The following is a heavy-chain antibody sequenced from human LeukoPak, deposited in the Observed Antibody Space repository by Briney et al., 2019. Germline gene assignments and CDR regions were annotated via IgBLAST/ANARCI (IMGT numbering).Heavy chain of an antibody. V-gene: IGHV4-39*01. D-gene: IGHD3-22*01. Sequence: SETLSLTCTVSAGSISSSSYYWGWIRQPPGKGLEWIGSIYYSGSTYYNPSLKSRVTISVDTSKNQFSLKLSSVTAADTAVYYCASLRVVITIYYFDYWGQGTLVTVSS. J-gene: IGHJ4*02. CDR1: AGSISSSSYY. CDR2: IYYSGST. CDR3: ASLRVVITIYYFDY.